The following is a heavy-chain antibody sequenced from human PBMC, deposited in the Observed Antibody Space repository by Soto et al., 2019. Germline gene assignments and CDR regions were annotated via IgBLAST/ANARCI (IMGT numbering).Heavy chain of an antibody. J-gene: IGHJ5*02. Sequence: TSETLSLTCTVSGGSISSYYWSWIRQPPGKGLEWIGYIYYSGSTNYNPSLKSRVTISVDTSKNQFSLKLSSVTAADTAVYYCARRTRLLLFDPWGQGTLVTVSS. D-gene: IGHD2-15*01. CDR1: GGSISSYY. CDR3: ARRTRLLLFDP. V-gene: IGHV4-59*08. CDR2: IYYSGST.